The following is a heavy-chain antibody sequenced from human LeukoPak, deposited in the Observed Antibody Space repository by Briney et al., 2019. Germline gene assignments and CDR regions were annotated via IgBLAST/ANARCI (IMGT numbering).Heavy chain of an antibody. CDR1: GSTFRDYD. CDR2: VSGSGGSA. D-gene: IGHD3-16*02. Sequence: GRSLRPSCAASGSTFRDYDMSWVRQAPGKGLEWVSSVSGSGGSAYSADSVRGRCTISRDHSTSTPYLQMNSLRAEDTAVYYCAKGGNYQYVWGSYRSNYYYYNMDVWGKGTTVTVSS. V-gene: IGHV3-23*01. CDR3: AKGGNYQYVWGSYRSNYYYYNMDV. J-gene: IGHJ6*03.